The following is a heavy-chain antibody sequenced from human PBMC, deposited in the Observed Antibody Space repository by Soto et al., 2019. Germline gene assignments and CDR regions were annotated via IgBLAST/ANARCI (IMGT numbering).Heavy chain of an antibody. V-gene: IGHV4-31*03. CDR3: VRDCRVRGFYGMDV. CDR2: IYYTGSI. Sequence: SETLSLTCTVSGGSISRGGYYWTWIRHHPGKGMEWIGYIYYTGSIYYNPSLKSRVTISVDTSKNQFSLKLSSVPAADTSVYYCVRDCRVRGFYGMDVWGRGTTVTVSS. J-gene: IGHJ6*02. D-gene: IGHD3-10*01. CDR1: GGSISRGGYY.